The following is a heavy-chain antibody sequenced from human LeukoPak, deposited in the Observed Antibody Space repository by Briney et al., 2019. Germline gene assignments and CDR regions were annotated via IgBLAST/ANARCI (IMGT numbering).Heavy chain of an antibody. Sequence: GSLRLSCAASGFTFSSYAMSWVRQAPGKGLEWIGSIYYSGSTYYNPSLKSRVTISVDTSKNQFSLKLSSVTAADTAVYYCARGGGYNHALDYWGQGTLVTVSS. CDR3: ARGGGYNHALDY. V-gene: IGHV4-39*07. D-gene: IGHD5-24*01. CDR1: GFTFSSYA. CDR2: IYYSGST. J-gene: IGHJ4*02.